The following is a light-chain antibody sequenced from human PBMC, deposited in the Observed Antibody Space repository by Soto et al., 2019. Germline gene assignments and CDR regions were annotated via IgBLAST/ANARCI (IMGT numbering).Light chain of an antibody. CDR2: AAS. CDR3: QQGYTSAIT. Sequence: DIQMTQSPPSLSASVGDRVTITCRASQSIRRCLNWYQHKPGKAPKLLMYAASTLQSGVPSRFSGSGSGTDFTLTVNSLQPEDFATYYCQQGYTSAITFGQGHDWRL. V-gene: IGKV1-39*01. J-gene: IGKJ5*01. CDR1: QSIRRC.